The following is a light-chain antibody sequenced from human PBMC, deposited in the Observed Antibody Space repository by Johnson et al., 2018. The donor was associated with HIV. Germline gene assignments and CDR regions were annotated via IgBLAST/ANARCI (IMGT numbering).Light chain of an antibody. CDR3: GPWDSSLSAYV. V-gene: IGLV1-51*01. Sequence: VLTQPPSVSAAPGQKVTISCSGSSSNIGNNYVSWYQQLPVTAPKLLIYDNNKRPSGIRDRFSGSKSGTSATLGITGLQTGDEADYYCGPWDSSLSAYVIGTGTKVTVL. CDR2: DNN. J-gene: IGLJ1*01. CDR1: SSNIGNNY.